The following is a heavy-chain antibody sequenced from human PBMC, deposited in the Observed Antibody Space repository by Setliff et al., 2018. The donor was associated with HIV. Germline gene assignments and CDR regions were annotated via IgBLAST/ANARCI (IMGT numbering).Heavy chain of an antibody. Sequence: KPSETLSLTCTVYGGFIKNSNYYWGWIRQPPGKGLEWIGNIHYSGSTYYNPSLKSRVTISVDTSKNQFSLKLSSVTAADTAVYYCASPASDSSTVNGADCWGQGTLVTVSS. V-gene: IGHV4-39*01. D-gene: IGHD6-13*01. CDR1: GGFIKNSNYY. CDR2: IHYSGST. J-gene: IGHJ4*02. CDR3: ASPASDSSTVNGADC.